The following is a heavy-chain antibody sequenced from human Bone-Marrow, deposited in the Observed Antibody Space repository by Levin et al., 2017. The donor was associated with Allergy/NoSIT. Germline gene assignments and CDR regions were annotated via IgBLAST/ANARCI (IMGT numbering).Heavy chain of an antibody. CDR3: ARDGYGGIDY. Sequence: SQTLSLPCTVSCGSLGGDYWSWIRPVPGKELEWIGYIYHSGSTKYNPSLESRVTMSVDTSKNQFSLRLSYVTTGDTAVYYCARDGYGGIDYWGQGTLVTVSS. D-gene: IGHD4-23*01. CDR2: IYHSGST. V-gene: IGHV4-59*01. J-gene: IGHJ4*02. CDR1: CGSLGGDY.